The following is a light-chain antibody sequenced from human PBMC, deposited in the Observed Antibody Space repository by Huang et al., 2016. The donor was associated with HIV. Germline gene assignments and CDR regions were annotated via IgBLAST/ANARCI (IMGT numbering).Light chain of an antibody. J-gene: IGKJ1*01. CDR3: QQSFSVRRT. CDR2: TAS. Sequence: DIQMTQSPPSLSASVGDRVTFTCRANQNITKALNWYHQQPGKAPKLLIYTASTLESGVPSRFSGSGAGARFTLNIRNLQPEDVATYYCQQSFSVRRTFGRGTTLEIK. CDR1: QNITKA. V-gene: IGKV1-39*01.